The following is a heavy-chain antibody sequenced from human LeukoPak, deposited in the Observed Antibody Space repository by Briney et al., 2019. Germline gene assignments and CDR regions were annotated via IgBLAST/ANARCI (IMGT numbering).Heavy chain of an antibody. Sequence: ASVKVSCKASGYTFTGYYMHWVRQAPGQGLEWMGWINPNSGGTNYAQKFQGRVAMTRDTSISTAYMELSRLRSDDTAVYYCASPGENPGTAMARYYFDYWGQGTLVTVSS. CDR2: INPNSGGT. CDR3: ASPGENPGTAMARYYFDY. J-gene: IGHJ4*02. CDR1: GYTFTGYY. V-gene: IGHV1-2*02. D-gene: IGHD5-18*01.